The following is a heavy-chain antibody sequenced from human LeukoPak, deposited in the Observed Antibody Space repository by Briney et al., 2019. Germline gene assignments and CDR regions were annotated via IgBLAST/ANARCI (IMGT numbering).Heavy chain of an antibody. J-gene: IGHJ4*02. CDR1: GFTVSNKY. CDR3: ARGVFGSYPSPFDY. V-gene: IGHV3-66*01. CDR2: IYSGGST. D-gene: IGHD1-26*01. Sequence: GGSLRLSCAASGFTVSNKYMSWVRQAPGRGLEWVSVIYSGGSTYYADSVKGRFSISRDKSKNTLYLQMNSLRAEDTALYYCARGVFGSYPSPFDYWGQGTLVTVSS.